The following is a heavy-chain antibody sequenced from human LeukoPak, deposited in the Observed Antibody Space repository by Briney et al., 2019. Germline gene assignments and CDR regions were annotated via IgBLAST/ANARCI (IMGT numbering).Heavy chain of an antibody. Sequence: PGGSLRLSCAASGFTFSSYAMSWVRHAPGKGLEWVSAISGSGGSTYYADSVKGRFTISRDNSKNTLYLQMNSLRAEDTAVYYCAKDFAIAVAGRPYAFDIWGQGTMVTVSS. D-gene: IGHD6-19*01. V-gene: IGHV3-23*01. J-gene: IGHJ3*02. CDR2: ISGSGGST. CDR3: AKDFAIAVAGRPYAFDI. CDR1: GFTFSSYA.